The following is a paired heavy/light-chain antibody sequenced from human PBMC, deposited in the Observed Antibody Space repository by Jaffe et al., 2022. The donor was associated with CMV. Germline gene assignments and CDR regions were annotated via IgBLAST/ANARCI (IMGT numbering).Light chain of an antibody. CDR2: AAS. V-gene: IGKV1-12*01. CDR1: QGINNW. J-gene: IGKJ2*01. CDR3: QQAHTFPYT. Sequence: DIQMTQSPSSVSASVGDRVTITCRASQGINNWLAWYQQRPGKAPKLLIYAASTLQTGVPSRFSGSESGTDFTLTISSLQPEDFATYYCQQAHTFPYTFGQGTKLEI.
Heavy chain of an antibody. Sequence: QVQLQESGPGLVKPSETLSLTCTVSGGSISSFYWSWIRQTPGKGLEWIGYIHYSGTTKYNPSLKSRVTIKDDTSKNQFSLKLTSVTAADTAVYYCARRLGIGSPGGFEYWGQGILVTVSS. CDR3: ARRLGIGSPGGFEY. CDR2: IHYSGTT. D-gene: IGHD2-15*01. J-gene: IGHJ4*02. CDR1: GGSISSFY. V-gene: IGHV4-59*12.